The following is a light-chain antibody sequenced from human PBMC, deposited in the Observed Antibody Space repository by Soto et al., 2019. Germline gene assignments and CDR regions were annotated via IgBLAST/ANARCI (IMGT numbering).Light chain of an antibody. CDR2: EVS. Sequence: QSALTQPPSASGSPGQSVTISCTGTSSDVGGYNYVSWYQQHPGKAPKLMIYEVSKRPSGVPERFSGSKSGNTASLTVSGLQAEDEADYDCSSYAGSNNLVFGRGTKLTVL. CDR3: SSYAGSNNLV. CDR1: SSDVGGYNY. J-gene: IGLJ2*01. V-gene: IGLV2-8*01.